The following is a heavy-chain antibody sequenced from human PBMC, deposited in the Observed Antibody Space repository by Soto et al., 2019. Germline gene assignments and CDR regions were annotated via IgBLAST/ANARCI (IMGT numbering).Heavy chain of an antibody. Sequence: QVQLVESGGGLVKPGGSLRLSCVASGFTFSDYYMSWIRQAPGKGLEWVSYISSSNRNTDYADSVKGRFTISRDNAKNSLYLQMNSLRAEDTAVYYCARPASLYCGMDVWGQGTTVTVSS. CDR1: GFTFSDYY. CDR2: ISSSNRNT. J-gene: IGHJ6*02. CDR3: ARPASLYCGMDV. V-gene: IGHV3-11*05.